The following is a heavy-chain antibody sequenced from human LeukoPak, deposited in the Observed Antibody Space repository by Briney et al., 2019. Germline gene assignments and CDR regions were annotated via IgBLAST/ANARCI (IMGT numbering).Heavy chain of an antibody. CDR1: GFTFSDYY. V-gene: IGHV3-23*01. Sequence: PGGSLRLSCAAFGFTFSDYYMNWVRQAPGKGLEWVSAIGAGGSGTYYADSVKGRFTISRDNSKNTLYLQMDSLRAEDTAVYYCAKGSNYGDLDYWGQGTLVTVSS. D-gene: IGHD4-17*01. CDR2: IGAGGSGT. CDR3: AKGSNYGDLDY. J-gene: IGHJ4*02.